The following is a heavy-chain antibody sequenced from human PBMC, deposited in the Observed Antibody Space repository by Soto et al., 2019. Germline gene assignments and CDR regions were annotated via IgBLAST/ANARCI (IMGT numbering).Heavy chain of an antibody. V-gene: IGHV3-23*01. J-gene: IGHJ4*02. CDR1: GFTFSSYA. Sequence: GGSLRLSCAASGFTFSSYAMSWVRQAPGKGLEWVSAISGSGGSTYYADSVKGRFIISRDNSKNTLYLQMNSLRAEDTAVYYCAKDVSRFSSSSFFDYWGQGTLVTVSS. CDR2: ISGSGGST. D-gene: IGHD6-6*01. CDR3: AKDVSRFSSSSFFDY.